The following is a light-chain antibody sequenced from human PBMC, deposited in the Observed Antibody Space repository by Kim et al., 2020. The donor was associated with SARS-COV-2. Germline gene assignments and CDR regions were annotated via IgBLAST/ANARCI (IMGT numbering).Light chain of an antibody. Sequence: EIVLTQSPGTLSMSPGERATLSCRASQTVNYNYLAWYQHKPGQAPRLLIHDASSRATGIPDRFSGSGSGTDFTLTISRLEPEDVAVYYCQQYGRSAAFGQGTKVDI. CDR3: QQYGRSAA. J-gene: IGKJ1*01. CDR2: DAS. V-gene: IGKV3-20*01. CDR1: QTVNYNY.